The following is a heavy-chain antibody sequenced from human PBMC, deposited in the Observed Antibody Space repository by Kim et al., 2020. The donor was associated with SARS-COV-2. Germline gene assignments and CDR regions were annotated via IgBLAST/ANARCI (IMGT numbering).Heavy chain of an antibody. Sequence: GRFTIYRDNAKNTLYLQMNRLGAEDTAVYYCARGIYGSGSYYNARFDPWGQGTLVTVSS. D-gene: IGHD3-10*01. J-gene: IGHJ5*02. CDR3: ARGIYGSGSYYNARFDP. V-gene: IGHV3-74*01.